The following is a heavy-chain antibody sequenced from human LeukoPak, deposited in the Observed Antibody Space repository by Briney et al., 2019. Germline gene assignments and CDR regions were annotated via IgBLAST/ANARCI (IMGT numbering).Heavy chain of an antibody. Sequence: PGGSLRLSCAASGFTFSSYGMHWVRQAPGKGLEWVANIKQDGSEKYYVDSVKGRFTISRDNAKNSLYLQMNSLRAEDTAVYYCARAHDEGYCSGGSCFSPLRFDYWGQGTLVTVSS. CDR2: IKQDGSEK. CDR1: GFTFSSYG. J-gene: IGHJ4*02. V-gene: IGHV3-7*01. CDR3: ARAHDEGYCSGGSCFSPLRFDY. D-gene: IGHD2-15*01.